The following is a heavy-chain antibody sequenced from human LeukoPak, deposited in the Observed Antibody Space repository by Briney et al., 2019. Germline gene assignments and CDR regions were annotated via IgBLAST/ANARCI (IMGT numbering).Heavy chain of an antibody. CDR1: GFTFSSYS. Sequence: PGGSLRLSCAASGFTFSSYSMNWVRQAPGKGLEWVSSISSSSSYIYYADSVKGRFTISRDNAKYSLYLQMNSLRAEDTAVYYCASGYMTTVTAGGGWGQGTLVTVSS. V-gene: IGHV3-21*01. J-gene: IGHJ4*02. CDR3: ASGYMTTVTAGGG. CDR2: ISSSSSYI. D-gene: IGHD4-17*01.